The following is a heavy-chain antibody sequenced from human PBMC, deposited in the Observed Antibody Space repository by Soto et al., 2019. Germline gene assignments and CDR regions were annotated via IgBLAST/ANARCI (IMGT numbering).Heavy chain of an antibody. CDR1: GFTFSSYS. J-gene: IGHJ6*02. CDR2: ISSSSSTI. D-gene: IGHD3-10*01. CDR3: ARDLDSKGSGSYQYYYYYYGMDV. Sequence: GGSLRLSCAASGFTFSSYSMNWVRQAPGKGLEWVSYISSSSSTIYYADSVKGRFTISRDNAKNSLYLQMNSLRDEDTAVYYCARDLDSKGSGSYQYYYYYYGMDVWGQGTTVTVSS. V-gene: IGHV3-48*02.